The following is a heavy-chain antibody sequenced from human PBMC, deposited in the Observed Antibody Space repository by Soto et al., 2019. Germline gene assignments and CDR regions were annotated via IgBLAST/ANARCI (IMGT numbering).Heavy chain of an antibody. J-gene: IGHJ4*02. CDR1: GYRFSAYW. CDR3: ARRYIAAPATAFDL. D-gene: IGHD6-13*01. CDR2: IYPADSDT. Sequence: GESLKISCQGSGYRFSAYWIHWVRQLPGKGLESVGIIYPADSDTRYSPSFQGQVTISADKTISPTYLQWTSLKASDTAMYFCARRYIAAPATAFDLWGQGTLVTVSS. V-gene: IGHV5-51*01.